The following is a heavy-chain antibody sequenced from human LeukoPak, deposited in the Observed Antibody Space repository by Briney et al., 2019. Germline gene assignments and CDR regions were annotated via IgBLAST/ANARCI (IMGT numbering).Heavy chain of an antibody. Sequence: ASVKVSCKASGYAFTSYGISWVRQAPGQGLEWMGWVGGYNGNTDYAQKFQGRVTMTTDTSTSTAYMELRSLRSDDTAVYYCARVVSGSGYSIYWGQGTLVTVSS. V-gene: IGHV1-18*01. D-gene: IGHD3-3*01. CDR3: ARVVSGSGYSIY. CDR1: GYAFTSYG. J-gene: IGHJ4*02. CDR2: VGGYNGNT.